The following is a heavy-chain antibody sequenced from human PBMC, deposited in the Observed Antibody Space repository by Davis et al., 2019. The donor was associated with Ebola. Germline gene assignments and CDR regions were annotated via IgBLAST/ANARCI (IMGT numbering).Heavy chain of an antibody. D-gene: IGHD3-10*01. V-gene: IGHV2-5*01. Sequence: SGPTLVKPTQTLTLTCTFSGFSLTTSGVGVTWIRQPTGKALEWLALMFWNGDKRYSPSLRSRLTIARDPSENQVVLIMTNMDPVDTATYHCVHTRVPWFGESSFDNWGQGTLVTVSS. J-gene: IGHJ4*02. CDR1: GFSLTTSGVG. CDR3: VHTRVPWFGESSFDN. CDR2: MFWNGDK.